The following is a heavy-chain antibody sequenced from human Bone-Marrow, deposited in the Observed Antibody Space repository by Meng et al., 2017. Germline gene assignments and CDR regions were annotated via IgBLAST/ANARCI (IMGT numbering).Heavy chain of an antibody. V-gene: IGHV1-69*05. D-gene: IGHD3-16*01. J-gene: IGHJ4*02. CDR3: AAVYDYVLAY. CDR2: IIPIFGTA. Sequence: SVKVSCKASGGTFSSYAISWVRQAPGQGLERMGGIIPIFGTANYAQKFQGRVTITTDESTSTAYMELSSLRSEDTAVYYCAAVYDYVLAYWGQGTLVTVSS. CDR1: GGTFSSYA.